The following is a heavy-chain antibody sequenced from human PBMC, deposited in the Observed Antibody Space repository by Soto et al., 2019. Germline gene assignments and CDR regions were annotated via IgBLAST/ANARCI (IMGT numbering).Heavy chain of an antibody. V-gene: IGHV4-4*07. CDR2: IYTSGST. J-gene: IGHJ6*02. D-gene: IGHD6-6*01. Sequence: PSETLSLTCTVSGGSISSYYWSWIRQPAGKGLEWIGRIYTSGSTNYNPSLKSRVTMSVDTSKNQFSLKLSSVTAADTAVYYCARVLGGSSSRPDYYYGMDVWGQGTTVNVSS. CDR1: GGSISSYY. CDR3: ARVLGGSSSRPDYYYGMDV.